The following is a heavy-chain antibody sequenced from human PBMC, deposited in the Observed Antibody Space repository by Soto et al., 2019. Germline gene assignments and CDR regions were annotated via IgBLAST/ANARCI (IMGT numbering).Heavy chain of an antibody. CDR2: IYSGGST. V-gene: IGHV3-53*01. Sequence: EVPLVESGGGLIQPGGSLRLSCAASGFTVSSNYMSWVRQAPGKGLEWVSVIYSGGSTYYADSVKGRFTISRDNSKNTLNLQMNSLRAEDTAVYYCAIVSSYGDRGRFHAWGQGTLVTVSS. CDR1: GFTVSSNY. D-gene: IGHD2-21*01. CDR3: AIVSSYGDRGRFHA. J-gene: IGHJ5*02.